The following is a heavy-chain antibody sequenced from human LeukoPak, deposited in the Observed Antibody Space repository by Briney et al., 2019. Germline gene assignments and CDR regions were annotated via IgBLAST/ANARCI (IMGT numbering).Heavy chain of an antibody. CDR3: ARDQVSSDYSYYYYGMDV. CDR1: GGSFSGYY. CDR2: IYYSGST. V-gene: IGHV4-31*11. Sequence: PSETLSLTCAVYGGSFSGYYWSWIRQHPGKGLEWIGYIYYSGSTYYNPSLKSRVTISVDTSKNQFSLKLSSVTAADTAVYYCARDQVSSDYSYYYYGMDVWGQGTTVTVSS. J-gene: IGHJ6*02. D-gene: IGHD3-22*01.